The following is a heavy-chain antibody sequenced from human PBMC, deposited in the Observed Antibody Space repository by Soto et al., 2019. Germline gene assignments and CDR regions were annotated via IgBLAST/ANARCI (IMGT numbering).Heavy chain of an antibody. J-gene: IGHJ4*02. CDR3: AKARIITNPKYYFDY. Sequence: AGGSLRLSCAASGFTFSSYAMSWVRQAPGKGLEWVSAISGSGGSTYYTDSVKGRFTISRDNSKNTLYLQMNSLRAEDTAVYYCAKARIITNPKYYFDYWGQGTLVTV. V-gene: IGHV3-23*01. CDR1: GFTFSSYA. CDR2: ISGSGGST. D-gene: IGHD3-22*01.